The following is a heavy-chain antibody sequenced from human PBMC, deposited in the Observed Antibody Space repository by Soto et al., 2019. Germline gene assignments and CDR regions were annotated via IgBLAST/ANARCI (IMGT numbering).Heavy chain of an antibody. V-gene: IGHV1-69*13. J-gene: IGHJ4*02. D-gene: IGHD2-2*01. Sequence: ASVKVSCKASGGTFSSYAISWVRQAPGQGLEWMGGIIPIFGTANYAQKFQGRVTITADESTSTAYMELSSLRSEDTAVYYCARDSDRYCSSTSCPGIFDYWGPGTLVTVSS. CDR2: IIPIFGTA. CDR1: GGTFSSYA. CDR3: ARDSDRYCSSTSCPGIFDY.